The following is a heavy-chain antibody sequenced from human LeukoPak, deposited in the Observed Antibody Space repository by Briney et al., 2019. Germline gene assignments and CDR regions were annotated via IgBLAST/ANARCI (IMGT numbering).Heavy chain of an antibody. CDR2: ISGTGDST. Sequence: PGGSLRLSCAASGFTFSSYAMSWVRQAPGKGLERVSVISGTGDSTYYADSVKGRFTISRDSSKNTLFLQMGSLRVEDTAVYYCAKGRMSDRYIDHWGQGTLVTVSS. CDR3: AKGRMSDRYIDH. D-gene: IGHD2-8*01. CDR1: GFTFSSYA. J-gene: IGHJ4*02. V-gene: IGHV3-23*01.